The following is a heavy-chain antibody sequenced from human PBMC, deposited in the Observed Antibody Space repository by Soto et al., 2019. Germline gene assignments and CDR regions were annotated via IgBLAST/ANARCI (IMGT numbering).Heavy chain of an antibody. J-gene: IGHJ5*02. D-gene: IGHD4-17*01. V-gene: IGHV4-30-2*01. CDR1: GGSISSGGYS. CDR2: IYHSGST. CDR3: ARAGTRGWFDP. Sequence: SETLSLTCAVSGGSISSGGYSWSWIRQPPGKGLEWIGYIYHSGSTYYNPSLKSRVTISVDRSKNQFSLKLSSVTAADTAVYYCARAGTRGWFDPWGQGTLVTVSS.